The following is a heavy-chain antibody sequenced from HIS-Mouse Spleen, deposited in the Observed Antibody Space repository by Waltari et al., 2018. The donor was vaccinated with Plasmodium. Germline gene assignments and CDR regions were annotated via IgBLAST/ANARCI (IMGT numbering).Heavy chain of an antibody. CDR3: ASSGSGSYYY. Sequence: QVQLRQWGAGLLKPSETLSLTCAVYGGSFSGYYWSWIRQPPGKGLEWIGEINHSGSTNYNPSLKSRVTISVDTSKNQFSLKLSSVTAADTAVYYCASSGSGSYYYWGQGTLVTVSS. D-gene: IGHD3-10*01. J-gene: IGHJ4*02. V-gene: IGHV4-34*01. CDR1: GGSFSGYY. CDR2: INHSGST.